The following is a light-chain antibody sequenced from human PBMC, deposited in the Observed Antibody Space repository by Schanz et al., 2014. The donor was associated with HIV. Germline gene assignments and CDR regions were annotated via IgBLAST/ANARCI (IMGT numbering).Light chain of an antibody. CDR1: ESDVGGYNY. CDR3: SSYATTKDLL. Sequence: QSVLTQPAFVSGTPGQSITISCTGSESDVGGYNYVSWHQQHPGKAPKLMIYDVTDRPSGVSNRFSGSKSGNTASLTISGLQSEDEADYYCSSYATTKDLLFGGGTKLTVL. J-gene: IGLJ2*01. CDR2: DVT. V-gene: IGLV2-14*03.